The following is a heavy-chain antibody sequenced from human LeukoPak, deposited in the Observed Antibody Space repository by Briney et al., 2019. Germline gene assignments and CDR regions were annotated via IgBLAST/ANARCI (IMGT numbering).Heavy chain of an antibody. D-gene: IGHD5-12*01. CDR3: ARVGDGYNCLDY. CDR2: IIPILGIA. Sequence: SVKVSCKASGYTFTSYDINWVRQATGQGLEWMGRIIPILGIANYAQKFQGRVTITADKSTSTAYMELSSLRSEDTAVYYCARVGDGYNCLDYWGQGTLVTVSS. CDR1: GYTFTSYD. V-gene: IGHV1-69*04. J-gene: IGHJ4*02.